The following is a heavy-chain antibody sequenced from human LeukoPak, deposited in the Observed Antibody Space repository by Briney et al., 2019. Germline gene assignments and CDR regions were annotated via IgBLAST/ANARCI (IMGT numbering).Heavy chain of an antibody. V-gene: IGHV3-21*01. CDR3: ARDIAVPVAGWYDP. Sequence: MAGGSLRLSCAASGFTFSNYSMNWVRQAPGKGLEWVSSISSSSSYIYYADSVEGRFTISRDNAKNSLYLQMNSLRAEDTAVYYCARDIAVPVAGWYDPWGQGTLVTVSS. D-gene: IGHD6-19*01. CDR1: GFTFSNYS. J-gene: IGHJ5*02. CDR2: ISSSSSYI.